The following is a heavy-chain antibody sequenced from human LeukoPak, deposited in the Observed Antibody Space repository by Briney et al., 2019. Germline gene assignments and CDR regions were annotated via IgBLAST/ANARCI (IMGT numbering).Heavy chain of an antibody. V-gene: IGHV3-66*02. CDR3: ARDSFRPYSDFWSGSLDV. CDR2: IYSGGST. J-gene: IGHJ6*04. Sequence: PGGSLRLSCAASGFTVSSNYMSWVRQAPGKGLEWVSVIYSGGSTYYADSVKGRFTISRDNSKNTLYLQMNSLRAEDTAVYYCARDSFRPYSDFWSGSLDVWGKGTTVTVSS. D-gene: IGHD3-3*01. CDR1: GFTVSSNY.